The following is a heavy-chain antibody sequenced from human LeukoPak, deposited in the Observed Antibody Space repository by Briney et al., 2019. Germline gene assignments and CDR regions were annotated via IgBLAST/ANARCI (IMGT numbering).Heavy chain of an antibody. CDR1: GGSISSSSYY. CDR2: IYYSRST. CDR3: ARHDCFDP. J-gene: IGHJ5*02. V-gene: IGHV4-39*01. Sequence: PSETLSLTCTVSGGSISSSSYYWVWIPPPPGKGLVWIGGIYYSRSTYSNPTLKSRVTISVDTSKNQFSLKLISVTATDAAVYSCARHDCFDPWGQGTLVTVSS.